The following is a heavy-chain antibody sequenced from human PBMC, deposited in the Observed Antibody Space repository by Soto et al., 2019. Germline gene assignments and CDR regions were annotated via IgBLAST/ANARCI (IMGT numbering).Heavy chain of an antibody. CDR2: MYFGGSF. Sequence: PSATLSLTCTVSGASVSSGYWSWIRQSPGKGLEWIGFMYFGGSFNYNPSLTSRATISVDTSKNQFSLKLTSVTAADTAVYYCARSYYDSTGFAVDPWGQGTLVTVSS. J-gene: IGHJ5*02. V-gene: IGHV4-59*02. CDR1: GASVSSGY. CDR3: ARSYYDSTGFAVDP. D-gene: IGHD1-26*01.